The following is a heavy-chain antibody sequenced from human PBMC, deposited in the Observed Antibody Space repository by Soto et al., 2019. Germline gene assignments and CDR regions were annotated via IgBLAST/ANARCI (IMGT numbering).Heavy chain of an antibody. J-gene: IGHJ5*02. D-gene: IGHD1-26*01. CDR1: GFTFSSYW. Sequence: EVQLVESGGGLAQPGGSLRLSCAVSGFTFSSYWMRWVRQAPGKGLEWVANMNQDGSEKYYVDSVKGRFTISRDNAKNSLYRQMNSLRAEDTAIYYCGTDEGLILGAVAWGQGTLVTVSS. CDR2: MNQDGSEK. CDR3: GTDEGLILGAVA. V-gene: IGHV3-7*01.